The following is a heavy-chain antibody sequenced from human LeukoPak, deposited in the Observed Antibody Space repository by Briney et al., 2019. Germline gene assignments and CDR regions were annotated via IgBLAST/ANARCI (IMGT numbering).Heavy chain of an antibody. CDR2: ITGSGGST. D-gene: IGHD4-17*01. Sequence: GGALRLSCAASGFTFSSYAVSWVRQAPGKGLEWVSVITGSGGSTYYADSVKGRFTISRDNSKNTLYLQMNSLRAEDTAIYYCAKYSVTTGYYYYYYIDFWGKGTTVTVSS. V-gene: IGHV3-23*01. CDR1: GFTFSSYA. CDR3: AKYSVTTGYYYYYYIDF. J-gene: IGHJ6*03.